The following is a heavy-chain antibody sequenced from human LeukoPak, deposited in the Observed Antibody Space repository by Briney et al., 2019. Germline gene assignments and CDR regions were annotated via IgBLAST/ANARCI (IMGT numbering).Heavy chain of an antibody. CDR2: ISAYNGNT. CDR1: GYTFTSYG. D-gene: IGHD6-13*01. J-gene: IGHJ4*02. CDR3: ARELGIAAAGALDY. V-gene: IGHV1-18*01. Sequence: GASVNVSCKASGYTFTSYGISWVRQAPGQGLEWMGWISAYNGNTNYAQKLQGRVTMTTDTSTSTAYMELRSLRSDDTAVYYCARELGIAAAGALDYWGQGTLVTVSS.